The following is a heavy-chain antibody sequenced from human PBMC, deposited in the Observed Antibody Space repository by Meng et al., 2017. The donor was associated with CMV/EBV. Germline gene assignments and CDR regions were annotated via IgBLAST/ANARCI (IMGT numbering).Heavy chain of an antibody. V-gene: IGHV4-34*01. CDR1: GGSFSGYY. D-gene: IGHD4-23*01. Sequence: GSLRLSCAVYGGSFSGYYWSWIRQPPGKGLEWIGEINHSGSTNYNPSLKSRVTISVDTSKNQFSLKLSSVTAADTAVYCCARARGTLKSGNLDYWGQGTLVTVSS. J-gene: IGHJ4*02. CDR2: INHSGST. CDR3: ARARGTLKSGNLDY.